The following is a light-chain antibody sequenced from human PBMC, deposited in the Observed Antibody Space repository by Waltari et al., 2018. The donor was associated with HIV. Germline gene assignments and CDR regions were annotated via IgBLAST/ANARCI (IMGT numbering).Light chain of an antibody. CDR2: EVS. V-gene: IGLV2-23*02. CDR3: CSYAGSRTYV. CDR1: RSDVGTYNL. J-gene: IGLJ1*01. Sequence: QSALTQPASVSGSPGPALPLSCTGTRSDVGTYNLDSWYPQHPGKAPNLMIYEVSKRPSGVSNRFSGSKSGNTASLTISGLQAEDEADYYCCSYAGSRTYVLGTGTKVTVL.